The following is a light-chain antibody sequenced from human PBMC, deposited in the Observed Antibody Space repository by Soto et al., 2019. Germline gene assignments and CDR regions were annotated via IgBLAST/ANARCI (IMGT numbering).Light chain of an antibody. J-gene: IGLJ1*01. V-gene: IGLV2-14*03. CDR3: SSYTSSSTRV. Sequence: QSVLTQPASVSGSPGQSTTISCTGTSSDVGAYDFVSWYQQHPDKAHKLMIYEVSNRPSGVSNRFSGSKSVNTATLTISGLQAEDEADYYCSSYTSSSTRVFGTGTKVTVL. CDR2: EVS. CDR1: SSDVGAYDF.